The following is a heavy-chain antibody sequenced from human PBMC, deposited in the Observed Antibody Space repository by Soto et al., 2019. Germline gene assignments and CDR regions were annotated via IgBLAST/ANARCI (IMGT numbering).Heavy chain of an antibody. V-gene: IGHV3-23*01. J-gene: IGHJ4*02. D-gene: IGHD2-15*01. CDR3: VRHCNGGRCYSFDY. CDR1: GFTLSRYA. Sequence: EVQLLESGGGLMKPGGSLRLSCVASGFTLSRYALGWVRQSPGRGLEWVSAISIGGQDTYYTDSVKDRFTIHRDDSRNTLYLQMNSLTVDDTALYYCVRHCNGGRCYSFDYWGQGTLVTVSS. CDR2: ISIGGQDT.